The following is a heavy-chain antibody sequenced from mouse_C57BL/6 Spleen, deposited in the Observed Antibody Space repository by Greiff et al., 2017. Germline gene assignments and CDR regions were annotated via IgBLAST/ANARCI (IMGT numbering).Heavy chain of an antibody. J-gene: IGHJ2*01. D-gene: IGHD3-1*01. CDR1: GYSITSGYY. Sequence: EVQLQESGPGLVKPSQSLSLTCSVTGYSITSGYYWNWIRQFPGNKLEWMGYISYDGSNNYNPSLKNRISITRDTSKNQFFLKLNSVTIEDTATYYCARDRAIPRGYYFDYWGQGTTLTVSS. CDR3: ARDRAIPRGYYFDY. CDR2: ISYDGSN. V-gene: IGHV3-6*01.